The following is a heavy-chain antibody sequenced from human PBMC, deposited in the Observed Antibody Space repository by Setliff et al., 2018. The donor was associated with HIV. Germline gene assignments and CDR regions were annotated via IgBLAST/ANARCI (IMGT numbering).Heavy chain of an antibody. CDR1: GFIFSEYY. CDR3: ANLWELGA. J-gene: IGHJ5*02. Sequence: PGGSLRLSCVASGFIFSEYYMTWIRQAPGKGLECISYITSSGATTYYAGSVKGRFTISRDNARTSLYLEMSSLRDEDTAVYLCANLWELGAWGQGTLVTVSS. D-gene: IGHD3-16*01. V-gene: IGHV3-11*01. CDR2: ITSSGATT.